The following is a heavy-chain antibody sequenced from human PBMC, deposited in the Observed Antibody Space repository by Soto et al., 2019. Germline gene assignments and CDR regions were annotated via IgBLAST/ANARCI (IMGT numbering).Heavy chain of an antibody. V-gene: IGHV3-23*01. CDR3: AKVPPTYSSGWYQDY. CDR1: GFTFSSYA. D-gene: IGHD6-19*01. J-gene: IGHJ4*02. CDR2: ISGSGST. Sequence: EVQLLESGGGLVQPGGSLRLSCAASGFTFSSYAMSWVRQAPGKGLEWVSAISGSGSTYYADSVKGRFTISRDNSKNTLYLQMNSLRAEDTAVYYCAKVPPTYSSGWYQDYWGQGTLVTVSS.